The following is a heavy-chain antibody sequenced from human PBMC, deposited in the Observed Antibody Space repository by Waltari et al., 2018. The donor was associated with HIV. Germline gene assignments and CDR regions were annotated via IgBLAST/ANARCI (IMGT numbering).Heavy chain of an antibody. CDR2: TYHRSELHH. Sequence: QVNLKQAGPGLVGASHAIFLYCVISGDSVSSDTAVWIWVRHAPAGALQWLGRTYHRSELHHDYSVSLKGRMVINLDAAKNQFSLRLSSVTPGDTATYYCVRDSFGFDTWGEGTLVNVPP. CDR3: VRDSFGFDT. D-gene: IGHD3-3*01. J-gene: IGHJ5*02. V-gene: IGHV6-1*01. CDR1: GDSVSSDTAV.